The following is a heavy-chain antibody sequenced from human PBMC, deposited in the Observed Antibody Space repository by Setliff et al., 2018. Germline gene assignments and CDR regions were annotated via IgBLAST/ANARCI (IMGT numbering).Heavy chain of an antibody. V-gene: IGHV1-18*01. CDR3: ARSIALFGVDVVSCYFDH. CDR2: ISAHTGNT. Sequence: ASVKVSCKTSGYTFSDYGIAWVRQAPGQGLEWMGWISAHTGNTFYSPKFHGRVTLTTDTSTSTAYMELRSLGSDDTAVYYCARSIALFGVDVVSCYFDHWGQGTLVTVSS. CDR1: GYTFSDYG. J-gene: IGHJ4*02. D-gene: IGHD3-3*01.